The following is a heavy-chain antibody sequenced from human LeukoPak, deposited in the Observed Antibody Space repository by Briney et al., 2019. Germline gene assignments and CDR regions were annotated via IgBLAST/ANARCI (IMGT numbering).Heavy chain of an antibody. CDR2: IGGSGGST. D-gene: IGHD1-1*01. CDR3: AKGQTGTPGGVDY. Sequence: GGSLRLSCAASGFTFSSFAMSWVRQAPGKGLEWVSAIGGSGGSTYYADSVKGRFTISRDNSKNTLYLQMNSLRAEDTAVYYCAKGQTGTPGGVDYWGQGTLVTVSS. CDR1: GFTFSSFA. V-gene: IGHV3-23*01. J-gene: IGHJ4*02.